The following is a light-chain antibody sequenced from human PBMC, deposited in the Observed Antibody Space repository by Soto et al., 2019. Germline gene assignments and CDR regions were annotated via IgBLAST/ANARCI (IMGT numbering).Light chain of an antibody. J-gene: IGKJ4*01. CDR3: QQRSNWPPV. Sequence: EIVLTQSPATLSFSPGERATLSCRASQSVSSYLAWYQQKPGQAPRLLIYDASNRATGIPARFSGSGSGTDFTLTISSLEPEDFAVYYCQQRSNWPPVFGGGTKVEIX. CDR1: QSVSSY. CDR2: DAS. V-gene: IGKV3-11*01.